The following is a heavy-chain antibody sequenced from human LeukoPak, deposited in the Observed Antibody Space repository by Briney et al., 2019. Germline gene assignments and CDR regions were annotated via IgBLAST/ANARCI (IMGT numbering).Heavy chain of an antibody. Sequence: ASVKVSCKTLGYTFTSYGVSWVRQAPGQGLEWMGWINTHKGNTNYAQKFQDRVTMTTDTSTSTAYMELRTLRSDDTAVYYCAREQGGYSYGYYWGQGTLVTVSS. D-gene: IGHD5-18*01. J-gene: IGHJ4*02. CDR1: GYTFTSYG. V-gene: IGHV1-18*01. CDR3: AREQGGYSYGYY. CDR2: INTHKGNT.